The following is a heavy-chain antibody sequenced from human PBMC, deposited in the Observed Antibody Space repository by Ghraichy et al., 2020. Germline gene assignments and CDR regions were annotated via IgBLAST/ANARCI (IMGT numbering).Heavy chain of an antibody. Sequence: GGSLRLSCAASEFTFSSYAMTWVRQAPGKGLEWVSTFSHVDHNTYYAGSVQGRFTISRDSSKNTLYLQMNSLRVEDTATCYCARRGGSDGWGFFDYWGQGARVTVSS. CDR3: ARRGGSDGWGFFDY. J-gene: IGHJ4*02. CDR1: EFTFSSYA. CDR2: FSHVDHNT. V-gene: IGHV3-23*01. D-gene: IGHD1-26*01.